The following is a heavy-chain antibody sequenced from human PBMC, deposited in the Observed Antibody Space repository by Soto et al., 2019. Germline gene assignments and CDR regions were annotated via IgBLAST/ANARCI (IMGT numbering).Heavy chain of an antibody. Sequence: PGGSLRLSCAVSGLTFSSKWMHWVRQAPGKGLEWVSPMNSSSSNTYYADSVKGRFTISRDNAKNSLYLQMNSLRAEDTAVYYCARDPNSSSYYYYGMDVWGQGTTVTVSS. CDR2: MNSSSSNT. J-gene: IGHJ6*02. CDR1: GLTFSSKW. CDR3: ARDPNSSSYYYYGMDV. D-gene: IGHD6-6*01. V-gene: IGHV3-21*01.